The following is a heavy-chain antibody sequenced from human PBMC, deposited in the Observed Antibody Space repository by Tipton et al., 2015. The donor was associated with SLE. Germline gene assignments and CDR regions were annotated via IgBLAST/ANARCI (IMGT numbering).Heavy chain of an antibody. CDR2: LVPIGLP. CDR1: GGTFSTDT. D-gene: IGHD7-27*01. CDR3: ARGHHTGGGAFDI. V-gene: IGHV1-69*09. J-gene: IGHJ3*02. Sequence: QLVQSGAEVKKPGSSVKVSCKASGGTFSTDTFNWVRQAPGQGLEWMGRLVPIGLPTYAQKFQGRVTFTADTSTTTVYMEVHNLRSEDAATYFCARGHHTGGGAFDIWGQGTMVTVSS.